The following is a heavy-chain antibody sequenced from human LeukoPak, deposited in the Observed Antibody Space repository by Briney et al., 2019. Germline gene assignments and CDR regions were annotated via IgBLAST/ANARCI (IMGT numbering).Heavy chain of an antibody. Sequence: PSETLSLTCTVSGGSISSSSYYWGWIRQPPGKGLEWIGSIYYSGSTNYNPSLKSRVTISVDTSKNQFSLKLSSVTAADTAVYYCASGSGRYGRGAFDYWGQGTLVTVSS. CDR2: IYYSGST. J-gene: IGHJ4*02. CDR1: GGSISSSSYY. CDR3: ASGSGRYGRGAFDY. V-gene: IGHV4-39*07. D-gene: IGHD6-19*01.